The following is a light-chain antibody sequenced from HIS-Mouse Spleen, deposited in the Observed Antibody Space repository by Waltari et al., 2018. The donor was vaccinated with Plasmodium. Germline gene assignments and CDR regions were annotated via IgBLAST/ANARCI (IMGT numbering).Light chain of an antibody. CDR3: YSTDSSGNHRG. Sequence: SYELTQPPSVSVSPGQTARITCSGDALPKKYAYWYPQKSCQAPVLVIYEDSKRPCGIPGRFSVSSSGTRGIFTISGSQVEDEADYYCYSTDSSGNHRGFGGGTKLTVL. CDR1: ALPKKY. CDR2: EDS. J-gene: IGLJ3*02. V-gene: IGLV3-10*01.